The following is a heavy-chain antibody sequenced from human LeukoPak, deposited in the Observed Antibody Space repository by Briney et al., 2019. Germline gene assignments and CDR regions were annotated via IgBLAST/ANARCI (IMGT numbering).Heavy chain of an antibody. D-gene: IGHD3-10*01. CDR2: ISYDGSNK. Sequence: GRSLRLSRAASGFTFSSYAMHWVRQAPGKGLEWVAVISYDGSNKYYADSVKGRFTISRDNSKNTLYLQMNSLRAEDTAVYYCARRMAYYYGPEAFDIWGQGTMVTVSS. V-gene: IGHV3-30*04. CDR1: GFTFSSYA. CDR3: ARRMAYYYGPEAFDI. J-gene: IGHJ3*02.